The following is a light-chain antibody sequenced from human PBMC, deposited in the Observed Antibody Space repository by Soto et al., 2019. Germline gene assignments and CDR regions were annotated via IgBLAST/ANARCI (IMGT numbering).Light chain of an antibody. J-gene: IGKJ1*01. CDR3: QQYNSYPWT. CDR2: AAS. Sequence: DIQMTQSPSTLSASVGDRVTITCRASQSISSWLAWYQQKPGKAPKLLIYAASRLESGVPSRFSGSGSGTEFTLTISSLQPDDFATYYCQQYNSYPWTFGQGTKVEIK. CDR1: QSISSW. V-gene: IGKV1-5*01.